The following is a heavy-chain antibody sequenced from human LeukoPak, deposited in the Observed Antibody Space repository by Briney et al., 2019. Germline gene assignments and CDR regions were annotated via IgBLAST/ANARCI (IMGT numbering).Heavy chain of an antibody. CDR1: GFTFSSYN. CDR2: ISYDRSNK. J-gene: IGHJ4*02. V-gene: IGHV3-30-3*01. Sequence: GGSLRLSCAASGFTFSSYNMHWVRQAPGKGLEWVADISYDRSNKYYADSVKGRFSISRDNFKNKMYLQMNSLKPEDTAMYFCARDTLRARAAAVHWGLGTLVTVSS. D-gene: IGHD6-13*01. CDR3: ARDTLRARAAAVH.